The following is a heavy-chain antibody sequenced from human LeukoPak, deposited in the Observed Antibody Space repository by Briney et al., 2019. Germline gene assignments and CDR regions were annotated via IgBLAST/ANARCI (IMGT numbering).Heavy chain of an antibody. CDR3: ARDRLSGGYYYGMDV. D-gene: IGHD1-26*01. CDR1: GFTFGSYW. J-gene: IGHJ6*02. Sequence: RPGGSLRLSCAASGFTFGSYWMHWVRQASGQGLVWVSSISSGSAFIYSADSVKGRFTISRDNAKNSLYLQMNSLRAEDTAVYYCARDRLSGGYYYGMDVWGQGTTVTVSS. CDR2: ISSGSAFI. V-gene: IGHV3-21*01.